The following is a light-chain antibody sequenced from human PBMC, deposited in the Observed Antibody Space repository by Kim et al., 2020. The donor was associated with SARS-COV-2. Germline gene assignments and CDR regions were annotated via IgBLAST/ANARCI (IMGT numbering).Light chain of an antibody. Sequence: FPGRRAPPSFRASQTVVSYSLAWYQHKPGRAPRLLISGASRRATGTPDRFSGSGSGTDFTLTISRLEPEDCAVYYCQQYGNSPFTFGPGTKVDIK. CDR2: GAS. CDR3: QQYGNSPFT. V-gene: IGKV3-20*01. CDR1: QTVVSYS. J-gene: IGKJ3*01.